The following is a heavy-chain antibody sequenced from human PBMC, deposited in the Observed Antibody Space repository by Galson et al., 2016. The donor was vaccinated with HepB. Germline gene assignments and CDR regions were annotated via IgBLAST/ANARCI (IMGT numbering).Heavy chain of an antibody. CDR3: ARRREYSSGGRKQYYFDS. V-gene: IGHV5-51*01. J-gene: IGHJ4*02. Sequence: QSGAEVKKPGESLKISCKGSGYSFTSCWIGWVRQMPGKGLEWMGIIYPDDSDTRYSPSFQGQVTIPAAKSISTAYLQWSSLKASDTAMYYCARRREYSSGGRKQYYFDSWGQGTLVTVSS. CDR1: GYSFTSCW. D-gene: IGHD6-19*01. CDR2: IYPDDSDT.